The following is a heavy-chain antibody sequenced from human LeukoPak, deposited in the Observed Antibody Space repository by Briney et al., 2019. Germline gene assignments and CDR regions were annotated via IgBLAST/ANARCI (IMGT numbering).Heavy chain of an antibody. Sequence: GGSLRLSCAASGFTVSSNYMSWVRQAPGKGLEWVSGLSGSGDGQFYADSVEGRFTISRDIFNNIWYLQMNSLRAEDTAVYYCAKGCQCPSGLSSWFDPRGQGTLVAVSS. CDR1: GFTVSSNY. CDR3: AKGCQCPSGLSSWFDP. CDR2: LSGSGDGQ. V-gene: IGHV3-23*01. D-gene: IGHD1-14*01. J-gene: IGHJ5*02.